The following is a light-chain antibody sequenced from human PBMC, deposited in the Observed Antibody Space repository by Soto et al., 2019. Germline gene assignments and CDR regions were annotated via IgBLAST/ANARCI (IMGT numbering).Light chain of an antibody. CDR1: QRISNNF. J-gene: IGKJ1*01. CDR2: GAS. Sequence: ETVLTQSPGTLSLSPGERATLFCRASQRISNNFLAWYQQIPGQAPSLLIFGASSRATGIPDRFSGSGSGTEFTLTIVRLEPEDFAVYYCQQYGRSPPSWTFGQGTKVVI. CDR3: QQYGRSPPSWT. V-gene: IGKV3-20*01.